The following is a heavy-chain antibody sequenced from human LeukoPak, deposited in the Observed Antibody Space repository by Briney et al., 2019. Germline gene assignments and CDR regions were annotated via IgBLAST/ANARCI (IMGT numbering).Heavy chain of an antibody. CDR1: GVTFSSDT. J-gene: IGHJ6*04. CDR3: ARNERCGSVSCYYYYYGMDV. D-gene: IGHD3-10*01. CDR2: ISYDGGIK. Sequence: VGCLRLSCAASGVTFSSDTMGSGCASPEERVWRVSVISYDGGIKYSADSAKGRFTISRDNSKNTLYQQLNSLKAEDAAVDYCARNERCGSVSCYYYYYGMDVWGKGTTVTVSS. V-gene: IGHV3-30*04.